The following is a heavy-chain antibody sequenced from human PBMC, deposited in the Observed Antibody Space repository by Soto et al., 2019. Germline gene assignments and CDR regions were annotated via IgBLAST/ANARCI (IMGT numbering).Heavy chain of an antibody. Sequence: GASVKVSCKASGYTFTSYAMHWVRQAPGQRLEWMGWINAGNGNTKYSQKFQGRVTITRDTSASTAYMELSSLRSEDTAVYYCARDIIVVVPAAMIILLGYFDLWGRGTLVTVSS. J-gene: IGHJ2*01. D-gene: IGHD2-2*01. CDR1: GYTFTSYA. CDR2: INAGNGNT. V-gene: IGHV1-3*01. CDR3: ARDIIVVVPAAMIILLGYFDL.